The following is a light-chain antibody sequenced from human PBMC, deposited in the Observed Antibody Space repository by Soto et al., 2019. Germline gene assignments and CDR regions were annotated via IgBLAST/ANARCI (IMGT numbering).Light chain of an antibody. Sequence: QSALTQPPSASGSPGQSVTISCTGTSSDVGGYDYVSWYQQHPGKAPKLMIYEVSKRPSGVPDRFSGSKSGNTASLTVSGLKADDEADYFCSSYAGSNNNYVFGTGTKLTVL. J-gene: IGLJ1*01. V-gene: IGLV2-8*01. CDR2: EVS. CDR3: SSYAGSNNNYV. CDR1: SSDVGGYDY.